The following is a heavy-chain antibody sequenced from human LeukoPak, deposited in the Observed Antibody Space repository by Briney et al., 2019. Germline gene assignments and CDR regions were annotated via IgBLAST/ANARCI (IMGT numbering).Heavy chain of an antibody. V-gene: IGHV1-2*02. D-gene: IGHD3-10*01. CDR2: INPNSGGT. J-gene: IGHJ4*02. Sequence: GASVEVSCKASGYTFTGYYMHWVRQAPGQGLEWMGWINPNSGGTNYAQKFQGRVTMTRDTSISTAYMELSRLRSDDTAVYYCARDLTMVRGVIIDGGFDYWGQGTLATVSS. CDR3: ARDLTMVRGVIIDGGFDY. CDR1: GYTFTGYY.